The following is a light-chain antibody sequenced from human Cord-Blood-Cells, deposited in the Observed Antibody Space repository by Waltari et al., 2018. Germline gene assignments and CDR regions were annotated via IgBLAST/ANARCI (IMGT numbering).Light chain of an antibody. V-gene: IGLV2-23*02. Sequence: QSALTQPASVSGYPGQSSTISCTGTSSDVGSYTLVSWYQQHPGKAPKLMIYEVSKRPSGVSNRFSGSKSGNTSSLTISGLQAEDEADYYCCSYAGSSTVVFGGGTKLTVL. CDR3: CSYAGSSTVV. CDR1: SSDVGSYTL. J-gene: IGLJ2*01. CDR2: EVS.